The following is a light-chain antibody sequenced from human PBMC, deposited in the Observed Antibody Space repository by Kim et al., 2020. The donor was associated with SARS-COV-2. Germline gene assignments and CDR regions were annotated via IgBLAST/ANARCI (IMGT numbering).Light chain of an antibody. CDR2: DAS. J-gene: IGKJ4*01. Sequence: IQMPQSPSSLSASIGDRITITCQASQGIYNYLNWYQQKPGKAPKLLIYDASNLETGVPSRFSGSQSGTNFIFTISSLQPEDVATYYCQQYDTLPITFGGGTKVDIK. CDR3: QQYDTLPIT. V-gene: IGKV1-33*01. CDR1: QGIYNY.